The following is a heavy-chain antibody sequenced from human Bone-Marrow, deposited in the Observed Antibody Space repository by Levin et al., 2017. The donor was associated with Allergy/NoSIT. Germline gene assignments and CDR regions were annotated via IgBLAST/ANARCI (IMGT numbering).Heavy chain of an antibody. J-gene: IGHJ6*02. CDR3: ARGCYDILTGYYKRDLYYYYGMDV. Sequence: LSLTCAASGFTFSSYSMNWVRQAPGKGLEWVSSISSSSSYIYYADSVKGRFTISRDNAKNSLYLQMNSLRAEDTAVYYCARGCYDILTGYYKRDLYYYYGMDVWGQGTTVTVSS. CDR1: GFTFSSYS. D-gene: IGHD3-9*01. CDR2: ISSSSSYI. V-gene: IGHV3-21*01.